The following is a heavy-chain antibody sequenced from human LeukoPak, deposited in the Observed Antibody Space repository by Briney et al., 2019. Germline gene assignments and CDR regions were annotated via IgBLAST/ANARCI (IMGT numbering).Heavy chain of an antibody. CDR1: GFTFRNYG. CDR2: IWYDGNNK. D-gene: IGHD3-22*01. J-gene: IGHJ4*02. CDR3: ARDSYYYDSSGDFDY. Sequence: GGSLRLSCAASGFTFRNYGMHWVRQAPGKGLEWVAFIWYDGNNKYYADSVKGRFTISRDNSKNTLYLQMNSLRAEDTAVYYCARDSYYYDSSGDFDYWGQGTLVTVSS. V-gene: IGHV3-30*02.